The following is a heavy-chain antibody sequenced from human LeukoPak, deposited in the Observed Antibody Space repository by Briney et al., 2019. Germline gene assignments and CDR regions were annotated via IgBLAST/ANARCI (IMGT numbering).Heavy chain of an antibody. CDR3: AKNDYYDSSGYTLPFDI. J-gene: IGHJ3*02. Sequence: GGSLRLSCAASGFSFDDNAMHWVRQAPGKGLEWVSGISWNSGSIGYADSVKGRFTISRDNAKNSLYLQMNSLRAEDTALYYCAKNDYYDSSGYTLPFDIWGQGTMVTVSS. CDR2: ISWNSGSI. CDR1: GFSFDDNA. V-gene: IGHV3-9*01. D-gene: IGHD3-22*01.